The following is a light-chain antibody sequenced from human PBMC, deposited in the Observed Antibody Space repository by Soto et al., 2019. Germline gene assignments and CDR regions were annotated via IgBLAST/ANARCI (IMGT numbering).Light chain of an antibody. Sequence: ELVMTQSPATLSVSPGERATLSCRASQSVSSTLAWYQQKPGQAPRLLIYGASTRATGIPDRFSGSGSGTDFTLTISRLEPEDFAVYYCQQYGSSPTFGEGTRLEIK. CDR1: QSVSST. V-gene: IGKV3-20*01. J-gene: IGKJ5*01. CDR3: QQYGSSPT. CDR2: GAS.